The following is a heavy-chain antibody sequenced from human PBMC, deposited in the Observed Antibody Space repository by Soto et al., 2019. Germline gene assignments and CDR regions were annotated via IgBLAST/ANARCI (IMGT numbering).Heavy chain of an antibody. CDR3: AREVLIAVAGTGYNYYGMDV. CDR2: ISAYNGNT. J-gene: IGHJ6*02. V-gene: IGHV1-18*01. Sequence: GASVKVSCKASGYTFTSYGISWVRQAPGQGLEWMGWISAYNGNTNYAQKFQGRVTITADESTSTAYMELSSLRSEDTAVYYCAREVLIAVAGTGYNYYGMDVWGQGTTVTVSS. D-gene: IGHD6-19*01. CDR1: GYTFTSYG.